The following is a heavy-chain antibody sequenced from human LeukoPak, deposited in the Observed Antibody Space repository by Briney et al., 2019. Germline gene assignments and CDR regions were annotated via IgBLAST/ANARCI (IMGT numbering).Heavy chain of an antibody. D-gene: IGHD3-10*01. CDR3: TRRTYYGSGTYPFDY. CDR1: GFTFSSNE. V-gene: IGHV3-38-3*01. CDR2: ISGGST. Sequence: GGSLRLSCAASGFTFSSNEMSWVRQAPGKGLEWVSSISGGSTYYAYSRKGRFTISRDNSKNTLHLQMNSLKTEDTAVYYCTRRTYYGSGTYPFDYWGQGTLVTVSS. J-gene: IGHJ4*02.